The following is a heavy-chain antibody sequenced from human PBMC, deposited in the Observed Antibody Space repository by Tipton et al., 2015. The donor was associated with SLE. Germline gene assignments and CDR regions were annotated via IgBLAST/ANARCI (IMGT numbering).Heavy chain of an antibody. CDR1: GGSISSYY. D-gene: IGHD1-20*01. CDR3: ARQARITGTPVWFDP. J-gene: IGHJ5*02. CDR2: IYYSGST. V-gene: IGHV4-59*08. Sequence: TLSLTCTVSGGSISSYYWSWIRQPPGKGLEWIGYIYYSGSTNYNPSLKSRVTISVDTSKNQFSLKLSSVTAADTAVYYCARQARITGTPVWFDPWGQGTLVTVSS.